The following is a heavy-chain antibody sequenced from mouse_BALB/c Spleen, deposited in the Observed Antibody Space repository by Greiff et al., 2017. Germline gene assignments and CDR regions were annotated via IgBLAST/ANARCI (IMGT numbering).Heavy chain of an antibody. Sequence: EVQLQQSGPELVKPGASVKISCKASGYSFTGYFMNWVMQSHGKSLEWIGRINPYNGDTFYNQKFKGKATLTVDKSSSTAHMELRSLASEDSAVYYCAREDYDGDAMDYWGQGTSVTVSS. CDR3: AREDYDGDAMDY. D-gene: IGHD1-1*01. CDR2: INPYNGDT. CDR1: GYSFTGYF. V-gene: IGHV1-20*02. J-gene: IGHJ4*01.